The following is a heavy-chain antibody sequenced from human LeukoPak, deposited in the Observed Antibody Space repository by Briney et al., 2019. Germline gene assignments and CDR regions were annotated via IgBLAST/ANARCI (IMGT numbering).Heavy chain of an antibody. CDR1: GFNFDDYG. J-gene: IGHJ4*02. V-gene: IGHV3-20*04. D-gene: IGHD1-26*01. CDR3: ARERELGLFDFDY. Sequence: GGSLRLSCAASGFNFDDYGMNWVRQVPGKGLQWVSGIKHDGGSTSYADSVKGRFTISRDNAKNSLCLQMNSLRADDTAFYYCARERELGLFDFDYWGQGTLVTVSS. CDR2: IKHDGGST.